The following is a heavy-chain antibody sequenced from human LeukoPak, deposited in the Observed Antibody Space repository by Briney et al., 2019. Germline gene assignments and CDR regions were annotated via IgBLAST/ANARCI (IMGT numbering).Heavy chain of an antibody. CDR3: AKDRDYGGNSGGYFDI. D-gene: IGHD4-23*01. J-gene: IGHJ2*01. V-gene: IGHV3-23*01. CDR1: GFTFTRYA. Sequence: GGSLRLSCAASGFTFTRYAMNWVRQAPGKGLEWVSAISGIGGSTYYADSVKGRFTISRDISKNTLYLQMNSLTAEDTAVYYCAKDRDYGGNSGGYFDIWGRGTLVTVSS. CDR2: ISGIGGST.